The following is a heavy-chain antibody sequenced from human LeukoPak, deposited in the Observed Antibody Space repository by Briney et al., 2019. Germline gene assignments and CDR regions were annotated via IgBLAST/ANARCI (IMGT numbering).Heavy chain of an antibody. J-gene: IGHJ4*02. Sequence: GGSLRLSCAASGLTVSSNYMSWVRQAPGKGLERVSVIYSGGSTYYAASVKGTFTISRDNSKTPLYLQINSLGVEDTAVYYCAIWAAEYSSGWYDYWGQGTLVTVSS. V-gene: IGHV3-66*01. CDR3: AIWAAEYSSGWYDY. CDR1: GLTVSSNY. D-gene: IGHD6-19*01. CDR2: IYSGGST.